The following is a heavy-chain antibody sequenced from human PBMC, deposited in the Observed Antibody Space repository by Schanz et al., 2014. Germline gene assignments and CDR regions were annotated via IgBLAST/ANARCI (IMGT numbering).Heavy chain of an antibody. CDR2: IWDDGNNK. CDR3: ARDRVQNSVAWAPDS. V-gene: IGHV3-33*01. J-gene: IGHJ4*02. Sequence: QVQLVESGGGVVQPGGSLRLSCAASGFTFSSYSMHWVRQAPGKGLEWVAVIWDDGNNKFYADSVKGRFIISRDNSKNTLDLQMHSLRAEDTAVYFYARDRVQNSVAWAPDSWGQGTLVTVSS. CDR1: GFTFSSYS. D-gene: IGHD5-18*01.